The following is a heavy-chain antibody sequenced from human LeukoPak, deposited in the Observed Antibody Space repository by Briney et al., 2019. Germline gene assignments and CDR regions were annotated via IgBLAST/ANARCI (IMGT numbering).Heavy chain of an antibody. J-gene: IGHJ4*02. D-gene: IGHD4-17*01. Sequence: PSQTLSPTCTVSGGSISSGDYYWSWIRQPPGKGLEWIGYIYYSGSTYYNPSLKSRVTISVDTSRNQFSLKLSSVTAADTAVYYCARVGADYGDFSGFDYWGQGTLVTVSS. CDR3: ARVGADYGDFSGFDY. CDR1: GGSISSGDYY. V-gene: IGHV4-30-4*08. CDR2: IYYSGST.